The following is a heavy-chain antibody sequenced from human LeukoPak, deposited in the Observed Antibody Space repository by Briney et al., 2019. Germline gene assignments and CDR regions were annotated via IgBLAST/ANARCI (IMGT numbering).Heavy chain of an antibody. D-gene: IGHD5-12*01. Sequence: GASVKVSCKASGYTFTSYYMHWVRQAPGQGLEWMGRINPNSGGTNYAQKFQGRVTMTRDTSISTAYMELSRLRSDDTAVYYCARAKPIVTTPYYFDYWGQGTLVTVSS. J-gene: IGHJ4*02. CDR3: ARAKPIVTTPYYFDY. CDR2: INPNSGGT. CDR1: GYTFTSYY. V-gene: IGHV1-2*06.